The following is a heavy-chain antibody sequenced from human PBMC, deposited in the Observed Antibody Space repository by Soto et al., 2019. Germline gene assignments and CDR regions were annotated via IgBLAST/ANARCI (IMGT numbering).Heavy chain of an antibody. J-gene: IGHJ4*02. D-gene: IGHD6-19*01. CDR3: ARGLSSGWYGGARDY. CDR2: INHSGST. V-gene: IGHV4-34*01. Sequence: ASETLSPTCAVYGGSFSGYYWSWIRQPPGKGLEWIGEINHSGSTNYNPSLKSRVTISVDTSKNQFSLKLSSVTATDTAVYYCARGLSSGWYGGARDYWGQGTLVTVSS. CDR1: GGSFSGYY.